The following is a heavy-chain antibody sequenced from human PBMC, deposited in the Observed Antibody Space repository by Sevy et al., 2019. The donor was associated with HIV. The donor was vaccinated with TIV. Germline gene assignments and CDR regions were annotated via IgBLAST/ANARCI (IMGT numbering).Heavy chain of an antibody. Sequence: TLSLTCTVSGGSISSYYWSWIRQPAGKGLEWIGRIYTSGSTNYNPSLKSRVTMSVDTSKNQFSLKLSSVTAADTAVYYCARAPPGIAAGSFDYWGQGTLVTVSS. CDR2: IYTSGST. V-gene: IGHV4-4*07. CDR3: ARAPPGIAAGSFDY. J-gene: IGHJ4*02. CDR1: GGSISSYY. D-gene: IGHD6-13*01.